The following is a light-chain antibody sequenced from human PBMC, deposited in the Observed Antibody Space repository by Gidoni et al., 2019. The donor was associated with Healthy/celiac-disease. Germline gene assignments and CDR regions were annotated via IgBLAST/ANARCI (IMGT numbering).Light chain of an antibody. CDR1: QDISNY. CDR2: DAS. CDR3: QQYDNLPLT. J-gene: IGKJ5*01. Sequence: DIQMTQSPFSLSASVGDRVTITCQASQDISNYLNWYQQKPGKAPKLLIYDASKLETGVPSRLSGSGSGTDFTFTISSLQPEDIATYYCQQYDNLPLTVGQGTRLEIK. V-gene: IGKV1-33*01.